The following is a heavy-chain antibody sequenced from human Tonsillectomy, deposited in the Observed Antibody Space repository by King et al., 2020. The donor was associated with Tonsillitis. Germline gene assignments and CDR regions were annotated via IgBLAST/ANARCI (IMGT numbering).Heavy chain of an antibody. V-gene: IGHV4-34*01. CDR3: ARGGYTYAYRNDAFDI. CDR1: GGSFSGYY. J-gene: IGHJ3*02. Sequence: VQLQQWGAGLLKPSETLSLTCAVYGGSFSGYYWSWIRRSPGKGLEWIWEINHSGSTNYNPSLKSRVTISVDTSKNHFSLKQSSVTAADTAVYYCARGGYTYAYRNDAFDIWGQGTMVTVSS. D-gene: IGHD3-16*01. CDR2: INHSGST.